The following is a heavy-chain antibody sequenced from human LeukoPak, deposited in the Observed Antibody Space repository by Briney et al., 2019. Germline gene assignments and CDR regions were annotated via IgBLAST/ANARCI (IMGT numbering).Heavy chain of an antibody. V-gene: IGHV4-39*01. CDR1: GGSISRTGSY. Sequence: PSETLSLTCIVSGGSISRTGSYWAWIRQPPGKGLECIGSIYYSGSTYYNPSLKSRVTISVDTSKNQFSLKLSSVTAADTAVYYCASGVVVITTRPFDYWGQGTLVTVSS. CDR2: IYYSGST. D-gene: IGHD3-22*01. CDR3: ASGVVVITTRPFDY. J-gene: IGHJ4*02.